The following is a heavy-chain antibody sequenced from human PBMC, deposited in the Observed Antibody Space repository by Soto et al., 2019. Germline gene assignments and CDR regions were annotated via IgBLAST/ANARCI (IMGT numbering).Heavy chain of an antibody. V-gene: IGHV4-34*01. CDR2: INHSGTI. CDR1: GGSFSGYY. CDR3: ARADRTLVTSYSLDV. D-gene: IGHD2-21*02. Sequence: SETLSLTCAVYGGSFSGYYWSWIRQAPGKGLEWIGEINHSGTINFNPSLKSRLTISLDTSKKHFSLKLSSVTDADTAAYYCARADRTLVTSYSLDVWGQGTTVTVSS. J-gene: IGHJ6*02.